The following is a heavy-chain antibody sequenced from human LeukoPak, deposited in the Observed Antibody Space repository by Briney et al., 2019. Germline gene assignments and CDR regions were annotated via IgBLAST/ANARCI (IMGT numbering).Heavy chain of an antibody. CDR1: GFTFSSYG. D-gene: IGHD5-18*01. CDR2: ISYDGSNK. V-gene: IGHV3-30*18. J-gene: IGHJ4*02. CDR3: AKDRGYSHGFDY. Sequence: GRSLRLSCAASGFTFSSYGMHWVRQAPGKGLEWVAVISYDGSNKYYADSVKGRFTISRDNSKNTLYLQMNSLRAEDTAVYYCAKDRGYSHGFDYWGQGTLLTVSS.